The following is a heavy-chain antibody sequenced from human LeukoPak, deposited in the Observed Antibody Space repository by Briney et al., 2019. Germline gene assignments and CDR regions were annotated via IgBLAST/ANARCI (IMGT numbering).Heavy chain of an antibody. CDR2: IIPIFGTA. D-gene: IGHD3-10*01. V-gene: IGHV1-69*13. CDR1: GYTFTSYD. Sequence: GASVKVSCKASGYTFTSYDINWVRQATGQGLEWMGGIIPIFGTANYAQKFQGRVTITADESTSTAYMELSSLRSEDTAVYYCASLFYSGTAGYWGQGTLVTVSS. J-gene: IGHJ4*02. CDR3: ASLFYSGTAGY.